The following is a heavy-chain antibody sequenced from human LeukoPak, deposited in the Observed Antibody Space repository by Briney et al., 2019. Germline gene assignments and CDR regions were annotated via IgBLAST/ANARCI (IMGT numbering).Heavy chain of an antibody. CDR2: IYRGGET. D-gene: IGHD6-19*01. CDR1: GFTVTSNY. J-gene: IGHJ3*02. CDR3: ARAQWGSGWYAFDI. V-gene: IGHV3-66*01. Sequence: PGGSLRLSCAASGFTVTSNYMTWVRQALGKGLEWVSVIYRGGETYYADSVKGRFTIARDSSNNTLYLQMNSLRADDTAVYYCARAQWGSGWYAFDIWGQGTLVTVSS.